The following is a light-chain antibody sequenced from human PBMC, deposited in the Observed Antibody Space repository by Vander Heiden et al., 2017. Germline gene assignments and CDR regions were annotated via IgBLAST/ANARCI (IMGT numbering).Light chain of an antibody. Sequence: DIQMTQSPSTLSASVGDRVTITCRASQSISSWLAWYQQKPGKAPKLLIYDASSLESGVPSRFSGSGSGTEFTLTISSLQPEDFAAYYCQQYNSYSPRYTFGQGTKLEIK. CDR2: DAS. V-gene: IGKV1-5*01. J-gene: IGKJ2*01. CDR1: QSISSW. CDR3: QQYNSYSPRYT.